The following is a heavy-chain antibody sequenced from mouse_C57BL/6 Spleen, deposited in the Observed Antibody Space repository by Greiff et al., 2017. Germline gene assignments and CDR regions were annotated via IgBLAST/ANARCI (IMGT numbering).Heavy chain of an antibody. D-gene: IGHD3-1*01. J-gene: IGHJ2*01. Sequence: QVQLQQPGAELVRPGSSVKLSCKASGYTFTSYWMDWVKQRPGQGLEWIGNIYPSDSETHYNQKFKDKATLTVDKASSTAYMQLSGLTAEDSAVYYCARLGGRAYWGQGTTLTVSS. CDR2: IYPSDSET. CDR1: GYTFTSYW. CDR3: ARLGGRAY. V-gene: IGHV1-61*01.